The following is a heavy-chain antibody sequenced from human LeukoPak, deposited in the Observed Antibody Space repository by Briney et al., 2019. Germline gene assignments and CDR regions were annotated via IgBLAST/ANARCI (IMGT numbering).Heavy chain of an antibody. Sequence: ETLSLTCTVSGGSISSYYWSWIRQPPGKGLEWVSAISGSGGSTYYADSVKGRFTISRDNSKNTLYLQMNSLRAEDTAVYYCAKDKGGGYSGYDWEIFDYWGQGTLVTVSS. CDR3: AKDKGGGYSGYDWEIFDY. J-gene: IGHJ4*02. CDR2: ISGSGGST. CDR1: GGSISSYY. D-gene: IGHD5-12*01. V-gene: IGHV3-23*01.